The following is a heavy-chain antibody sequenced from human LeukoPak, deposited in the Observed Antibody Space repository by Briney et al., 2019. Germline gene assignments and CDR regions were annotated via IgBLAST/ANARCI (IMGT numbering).Heavy chain of an antibody. J-gene: IGHJ4*02. CDR1: GGSIKSSTYY. Sequence: PSETLSLTCSVSGGSIKSSTYYWGWIRQPPGKGLEWIGSIYYSGSTYYNPSLKSRVTISVDTSKNQFSLKLSSVTAADTAVYYCAREAQYCTNGVCYTFDYWGQGTLVTVSS. CDR3: AREAQYCTNGVCYTFDY. D-gene: IGHD2-8*01. V-gene: IGHV4-39*07. CDR2: IYYSGST.